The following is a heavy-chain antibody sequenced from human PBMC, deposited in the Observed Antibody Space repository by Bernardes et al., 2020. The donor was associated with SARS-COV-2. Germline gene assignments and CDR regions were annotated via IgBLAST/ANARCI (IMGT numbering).Heavy chain of an antibody. CDR2: ISSQGGNT. V-gene: IGHV3-64D*06. Sequence: GSLRLSCSASGFTFSSYAMHWVRQAPGKGLEYVSSISSQGGNTYYADSVKGRFTISRDNSRNTLYLQMSSLRAEDTAVYYCVKDQVGFLSFDTGQSWFDPWGQGTLVIVSS. CDR1: GFTFSSYA. J-gene: IGHJ5*02. CDR3: VKDQVGFLSFDTGQSWFDP. D-gene: IGHD3-10*01.